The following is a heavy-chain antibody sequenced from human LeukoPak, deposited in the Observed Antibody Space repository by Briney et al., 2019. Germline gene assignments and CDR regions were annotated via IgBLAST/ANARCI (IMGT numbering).Heavy chain of an antibody. J-gene: IGHJ4*02. CDR1: GESMIGHY. CDR3: VRATANGSGRAYDH. V-gene: IGHV4-34*01. D-gene: IGHD3-10*01. Sequence: SETLSLTCAVSGESMIGHYWTWIRQPPGKRLGWIGEIHHSGDTNSNPSLKNRVTISIDMSKNQFSLKVKAVTAADTAVYYCVRATANGSGRAYDHWAQGNLVPVSS. CDR2: IHHSGDT.